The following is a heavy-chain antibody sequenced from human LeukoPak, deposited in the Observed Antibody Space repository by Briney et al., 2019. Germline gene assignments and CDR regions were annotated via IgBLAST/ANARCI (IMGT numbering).Heavy chain of an antibody. Sequence: PGGSLRLSCAASGFTFSSYSMNWVRQAPGKGLEWVSYISSSSSTIYYADSVKGRFTISRDNAKNSLYLQMNSLRAEDTAVYYCARDHEMALDYWGQGTLVTVSS. CDR3: ARDHEMALDY. CDR1: GFTFSSYS. J-gene: IGHJ4*02. D-gene: IGHD5-24*01. V-gene: IGHV3-48*01. CDR2: ISSSSSTI.